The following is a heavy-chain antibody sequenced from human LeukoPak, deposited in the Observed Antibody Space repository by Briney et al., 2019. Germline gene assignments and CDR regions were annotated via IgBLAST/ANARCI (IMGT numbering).Heavy chain of an antibody. CDR1: GGSISSNSYY. CDR2: IYYTET. V-gene: IGHV4-61*01. J-gene: IGHJ4*02. D-gene: IGHD7-27*01. CDR3: ATRKLGNDY. Sequence: NASETLSLTCAVSGGSISSNSYYWSWIRQSPGKGLEWIGYIYYTETSYNPSLKSRVTISADTSKNQFSLKLYSVTAADTAVYYCATRKLGNDYWGQGTLVTVSS.